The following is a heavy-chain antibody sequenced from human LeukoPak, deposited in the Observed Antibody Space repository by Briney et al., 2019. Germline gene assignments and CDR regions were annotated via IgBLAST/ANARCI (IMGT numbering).Heavy chain of an antibody. D-gene: IGHD5-12*01. CDR1: GGSISSYY. V-gene: IGHV4-4*07. Sequence: SETLSLTCTVPGGSISSYYWSWIRQPAGKGLEWIGRIYTSGSTNYNPSLKSRVTMSVDTSKNQFSLKLSSVTAADTAVYYCATDVEAIDAFDIWGQGTMVTVSS. CDR2: IYTSGST. CDR3: ATDVEAIDAFDI. J-gene: IGHJ3*02.